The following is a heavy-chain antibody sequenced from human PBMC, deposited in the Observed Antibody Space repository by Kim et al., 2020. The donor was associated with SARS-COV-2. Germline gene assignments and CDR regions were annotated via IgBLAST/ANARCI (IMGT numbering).Heavy chain of an antibody. CDR2: IWYDGSNK. V-gene: IGHV3-33*06. CDR3: AKGDSYGYEYFDY. D-gene: IGHD5-18*01. CDR1: GFTFSSYG. J-gene: IGHJ4*02. Sequence: GGSLRLSCAASGFTFSSYGMHWVRQAPGKGLEWVAVIWYDGSNKYYADSVKGRFTISRDTSKNTLYLQMNSLRAEDTAVYYCAKGDSYGYEYFDYWGQGTLVTVSS.